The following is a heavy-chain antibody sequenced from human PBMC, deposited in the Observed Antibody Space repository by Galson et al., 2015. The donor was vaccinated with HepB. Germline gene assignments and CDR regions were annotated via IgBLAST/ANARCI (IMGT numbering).Heavy chain of an antibody. V-gene: IGHV3-21*01. CDR3: ARERRGYDPYFDY. CDR2: ISSSSSYI. Sequence: SLRLSCAASGFTFSSYSMNWVRQAPGKGLEWVSSISSSSSYIYYADSVKGRFTISRDNAKNSLYLQMNSLRAEDTAVYYCARERRGYDPYFDYWGQGTLVTVSS. J-gene: IGHJ4*02. CDR1: GFTFSSYS. D-gene: IGHD5-12*01.